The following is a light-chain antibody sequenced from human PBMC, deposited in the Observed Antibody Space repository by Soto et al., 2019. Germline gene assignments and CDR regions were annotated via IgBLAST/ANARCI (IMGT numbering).Light chain of an antibody. V-gene: IGKV3-15*01. CDR3: QQRSNWPPYT. CDR2: GAS. Sequence: IVMTQSPATLSVSPGERATLSCRASQSVSSNLAWYQQKPGQAPRLLMYGASTRATGIPARFSGSGSGTEFTLTISSLEPEDFAVYYCQQRSNWPPYTFGQGTKLEIK. CDR1: QSVSSN. J-gene: IGKJ2*01.